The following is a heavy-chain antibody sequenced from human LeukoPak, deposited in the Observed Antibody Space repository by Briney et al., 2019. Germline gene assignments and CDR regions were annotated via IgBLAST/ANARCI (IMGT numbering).Heavy chain of an antibody. CDR3: AKVPTKGGAVAGPFDY. J-gene: IGHJ4*02. CDR2: ISGSGGST. D-gene: IGHD6-19*01. V-gene: IGHV3-23*01. Sequence: PGGSLRLSCAASGFTFSSYATSWVRQAPGKGLEWVSAISGSGGSTYYADSVKGRFTISRDNSKNTLYLQMNSLRAEDTAVYYCAKVPTKGGAVAGPFDYWGQGTLVTVSS. CDR1: GFTFSSYA.